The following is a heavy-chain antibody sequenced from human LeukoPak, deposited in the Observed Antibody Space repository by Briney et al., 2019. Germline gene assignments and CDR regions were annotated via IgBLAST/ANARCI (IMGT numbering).Heavy chain of an antibody. CDR2: IYYSGSA. D-gene: IGHD2-2*01. J-gene: IGHJ6*03. CDR3: ARGDFCSSSNCYLRPMDV. V-gene: IGHV4-59*01. Sequence: SETLSLTCTVSGGSISDYYWNWIRQPPGKGLEWIGYIYYSGSATYNPSLKSRVTMSVDTAKNQFSLKLRSVTAADTAVYYCARGDFCSSSNCYLRPMDVWGKGATVTVSS. CDR1: GGSISDYY.